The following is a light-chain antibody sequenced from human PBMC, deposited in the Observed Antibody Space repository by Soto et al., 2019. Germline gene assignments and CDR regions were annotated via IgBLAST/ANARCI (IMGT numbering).Light chain of an antibody. V-gene: IGKV1-5*03. CDR1: QSISNW. J-gene: IGKJ1*01. CDR2: KAS. CDR3: QQYDTYWT. Sequence: DIQMTKSPSTLSASVGDRVTITCRASQSISNWLAWYQQKPGKAPNLLIYKASSLKSGVPSRFSGSGSGTEFTLTISSLQPDDFATYYCQQYDTYWTFGQGTKVDI.